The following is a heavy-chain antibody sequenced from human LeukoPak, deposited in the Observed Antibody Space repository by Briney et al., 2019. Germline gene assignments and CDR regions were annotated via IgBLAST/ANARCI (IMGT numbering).Heavy chain of an antibody. CDR2: INHSGST. D-gene: IGHD2-21*02. CDR1: GGSFSGYY. CDR3: ARLSHIVVVTATLDAFDI. V-gene: IGHV4-34*01. Sequence: SETLSLTCAVYGGSFSGYYWSWIRQPPGKGLEWIGEINHSGSTNYNPSLKSRVTMSVDTSKNQFSLKLSSVTAADTAVYYCARLSHIVVVTATLDAFDIWGQGTMVTVSS. J-gene: IGHJ3*02.